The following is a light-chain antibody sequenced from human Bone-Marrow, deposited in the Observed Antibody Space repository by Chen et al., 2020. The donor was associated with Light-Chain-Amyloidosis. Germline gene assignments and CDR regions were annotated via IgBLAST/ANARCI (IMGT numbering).Light chain of an antibody. J-gene: IGKJ2*01. CDR2: KAS. Sequence: DIQMTQSPYTLSASVGERVTITCRASQSISNWLAWYQQKPGKATNLLIYKASNLQRGVPSRFSGSGSGTEFTLTINSLQPEDFTTYYCQQYSSYSFTFGQGTKLELK. CDR3: QQYSSYSFT. V-gene: IGKV1-5*03. CDR1: QSISNW.